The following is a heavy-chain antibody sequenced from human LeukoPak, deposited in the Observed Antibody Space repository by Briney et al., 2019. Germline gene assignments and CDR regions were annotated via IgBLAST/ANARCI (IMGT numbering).Heavy chain of an antibody. J-gene: IGHJ6*03. CDR1: GGSVNSGYYY. CDR3: ARGAYCSGGTRYHNPYYYYHMDV. D-gene: IGHD2-15*01. Sequence: SETLSLTCTVSGGSVNSGYYYWNWIRQPPGKGLEWIGYIYYSGSTKYNPSLKSRVTISVDTSKNQFSLKLTSVTAADTAVYYCARGAYCSGGTRYHNPYYYYHMDVWGTGTTVTVSS. CDR2: IYYSGST. V-gene: IGHV4-61*01.